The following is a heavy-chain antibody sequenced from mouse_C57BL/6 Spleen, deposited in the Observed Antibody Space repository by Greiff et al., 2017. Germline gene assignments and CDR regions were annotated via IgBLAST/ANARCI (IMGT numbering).Heavy chain of an antibody. D-gene: IGHD1-1*01. CDR3: SSGVLLLYYFDY. Sequence: QVQLQQSGAELVRPGASVTLSCKASGYTFTDYEMHWVKQTPVHGLEWIGAIDPETGGTAYNQKFKGKAILTADKSSSTAYMELRSLTSEDSAVYYCSSGVLLLYYFDYWGQGTTLTVSS. J-gene: IGHJ2*01. CDR1: GYTFTDYE. V-gene: IGHV1-15*01. CDR2: IDPETGGT.